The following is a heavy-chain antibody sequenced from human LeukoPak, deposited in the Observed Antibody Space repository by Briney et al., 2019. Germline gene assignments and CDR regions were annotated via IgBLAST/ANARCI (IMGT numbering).Heavy chain of an antibody. CDR1: GDSINNYY. J-gene: IGHJ5*02. V-gene: IGHV4-59*01. Sequence: SETLSLTCSVPGDSINNYYWGWIRQPPGKGLEWIGYIYYSGNTNYNPTLKSRVTISKDTSKKQISLNLSSVTAADTAVYYCARGSNWLDPWGQGTLVTVSS. D-gene: IGHD6-6*01. CDR2: IYYSGNT. CDR3: ARGSNWLDP.